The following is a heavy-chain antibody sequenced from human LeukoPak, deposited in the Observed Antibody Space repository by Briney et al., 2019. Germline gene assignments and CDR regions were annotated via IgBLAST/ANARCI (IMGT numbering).Heavy chain of an antibody. CDR3: ATDLGSGSPPGGFDY. D-gene: IGHD1-26*01. CDR2: FDPEDGEA. V-gene: IGHV1-24*01. Sequence: ASVKVSCKVSGYTLTELSMHWVRQAPGKGLEWMGGFDPEDGEAIYAQKFQGRVTMTEDTSPDTAYMELSSLRSEDTAGYYCATDLGSGSPPGGFDYWGQGTLVTVSS. J-gene: IGHJ4*02. CDR1: GYTLTELS.